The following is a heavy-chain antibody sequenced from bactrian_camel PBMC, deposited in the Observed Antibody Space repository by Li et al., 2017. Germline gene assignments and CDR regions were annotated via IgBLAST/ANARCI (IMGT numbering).Heavy chain of an antibody. CDR2: IDYFGSTR. D-gene: IGHD2*01. CDR1: TDTFSSIP. CDR3: AAGRTRDGYCYSMSEFPEAAYNH. V-gene: IGHV3-3*01. Sequence: VQLVESGGGSVQAGGSLRLSCLATTDTFSSIPCMAWFRQTPGKEREAVATIDYFGSTRYTDSVKGRFTVSQDTAKNSFYPQMNQLTPEDTAMYFCAAGRTRDGYCYSMSEFPEAAYNHWGQGTQVTVS. J-gene: IGHJ4*01.